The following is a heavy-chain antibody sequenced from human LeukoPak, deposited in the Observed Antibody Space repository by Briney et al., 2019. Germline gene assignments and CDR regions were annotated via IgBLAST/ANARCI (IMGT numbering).Heavy chain of an antibody. J-gene: IGHJ3*02. CDR1: GFTFSRYW. D-gene: IGHD2-15*01. V-gene: IGHV3-74*01. CDR3: ARESLTDIVVVGAFDI. CDR2: INSDRSST. Sequence: QPGGSLRLSCAASGFTFSRYWMHWVRQAPGKGPVWVSRINSDRSSTSYADSVKGRFTISRDNAKNTLYLQMNRLRAEDTAVYYCARESLTDIVVVGAFDIWGQGTMVTVSS.